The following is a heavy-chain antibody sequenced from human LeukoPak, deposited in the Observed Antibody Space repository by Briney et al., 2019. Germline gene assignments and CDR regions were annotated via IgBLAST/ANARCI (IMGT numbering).Heavy chain of an antibody. J-gene: IGHJ6*03. Sequence: SETLSLTCTVSGGSISSSSYYWGWIRQPPGKGLEWIGSIYYSGSTYYNPSLKSRVTISVDTSKNQFSLKLSSVTAADTAVYYCASWGHCTNGVCYTRVHMDVWGKGTTVTVSS. CDR3: ASWGHCTNGVCYTRVHMDV. D-gene: IGHD2-8*01. CDR2: IYYSGST. CDR1: GGSISSSSYY. V-gene: IGHV4-39*01.